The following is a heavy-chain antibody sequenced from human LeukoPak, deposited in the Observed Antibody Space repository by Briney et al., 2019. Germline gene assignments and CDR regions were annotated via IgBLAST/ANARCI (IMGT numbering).Heavy chain of an antibody. D-gene: IGHD3-22*01. CDR3: ARVGLSESSSYYNFDY. CDR1: GFTVSSNY. Sequence: GGSLRLSCAASGFTVSSNYMSWVRQAPGKGLEWVSVIYSGGSTYYADSVKGRFTISRDNSKNTLYLQMNSLRAEDTAVYYCARVGLSESSSYYNFDYWGQGTLVTVSS. J-gene: IGHJ4*02. CDR2: IYSGGST. V-gene: IGHV3-66*01.